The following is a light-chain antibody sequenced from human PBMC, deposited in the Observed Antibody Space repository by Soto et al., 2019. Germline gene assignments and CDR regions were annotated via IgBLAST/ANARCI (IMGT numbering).Light chain of an antibody. V-gene: IGKV3-15*01. J-gene: IGKJ1*01. CDR3: QQYGSLSWK. Sequence: EVVVTQSAATLSVSRGGRVTLSCRASQSVRSNLAWYQQKPGQSPRLLIYGASTRATGIPARFSGSGSGTDFTLTISSLQPEDSAVYYCQQYGSLSWKFGQGTKVDTK. CDR1: QSVRSN. CDR2: GAS.